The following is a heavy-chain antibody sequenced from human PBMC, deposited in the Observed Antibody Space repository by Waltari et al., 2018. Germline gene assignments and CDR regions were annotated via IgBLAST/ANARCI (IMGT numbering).Heavy chain of an antibody. CDR3: ARRPDSSGYADY. D-gene: IGHD3-22*01. CDR2: IYPGDSDT. V-gene: IGHV5-51*03. J-gene: IGHJ4*02. Sequence: EVQLVQSGAGVNTPGEYLKITCKGSGYRFNSYWNAVVRPVPRKPGKCLWVMGIIYPGDSDTRYSPSLQGQVTISADKSISTAYLQWSSLKASDTAMYYCARRPDSSGYADYWGQGTLVTVSS. CDR1: GYRFNSYW.